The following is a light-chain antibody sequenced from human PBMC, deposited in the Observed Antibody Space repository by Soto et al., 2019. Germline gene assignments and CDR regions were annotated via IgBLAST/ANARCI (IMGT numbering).Light chain of an antibody. CDR2: GTS. CDR3: QQYHTSLLT. Sequence: EIVLTQSPGTLSLSPGERATLSCRASQSVSSGYLAWYQQRPGQAPRLLIYGTSSRATGVPDRFSGSGSGTDFTLTISRLEPEDFAVFYCQQYHTSLLTFGGGTKVDIK. CDR1: QSVSSGY. V-gene: IGKV3-20*01. J-gene: IGKJ4*01.